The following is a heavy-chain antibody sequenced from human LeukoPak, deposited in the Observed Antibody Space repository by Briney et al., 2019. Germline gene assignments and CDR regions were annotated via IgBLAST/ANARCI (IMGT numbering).Heavy chain of an antibody. J-gene: IGHJ4*02. CDR1: GYSISSGYY. CDR3: AIPYFYGSGSYQDY. V-gene: IGHV4-38-2*02. CDR2: IYHSGST. D-gene: IGHD3-10*01. Sequence: SETLSLTCTVSGYSISSGYYWGWIRQPPGKGLEWIGSIYHSGSTNYNPSLKSRVTISVDTSKNQFSLKLSSVTAADTAVYYCAIPYFYGSGSYQDYWGQGTLVTVSS.